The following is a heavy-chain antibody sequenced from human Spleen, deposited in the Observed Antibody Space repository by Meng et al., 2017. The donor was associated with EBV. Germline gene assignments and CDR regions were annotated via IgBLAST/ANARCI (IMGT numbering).Heavy chain of an antibody. CDR1: GGTFSDNA. CDR2: IIPVLGTA. D-gene: IGHD4-17*01. Sequence: QVQLVQSGAEVKKPGSSVKVSCKISGGTFSDNAITWVRQGPGQGLEWMGGIIPVLGTARNAQKFQGRVTITADDSTSSVSMELTSLRSEDTAVYYCGRSLSGDPYFDSWGQGTLVTVSS. V-gene: IGHV1-69*01. CDR3: GRSLSGDPYFDS. J-gene: IGHJ4*02.